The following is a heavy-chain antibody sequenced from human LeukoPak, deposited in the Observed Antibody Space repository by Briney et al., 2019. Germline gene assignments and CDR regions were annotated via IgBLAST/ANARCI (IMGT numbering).Heavy chain of an antibody. J-gene: IGHJ6*03. CDR1: GYTFTSYY. CDR3: ASSYCGGDCYAPYYYYYMDV. D-gene: IGHD2-21*02. Sequence: GASVKVSCKASGYTFTSYYMHWVRQAPGQGLEWMGIINPSGGSTSYAQKFQGRVTITADKSTSTAYMELSSLRSEDTAVYYCASSYCGGDCYAPYYYYYMDVWGKGTTVTVSS. CDR2: INPSGGST. V-gene: IGHV1-46*01.